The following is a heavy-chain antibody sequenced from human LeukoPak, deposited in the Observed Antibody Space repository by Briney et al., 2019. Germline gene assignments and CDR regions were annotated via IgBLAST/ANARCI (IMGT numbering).Heavy chain of an antibody. J-gene: IGHJ4*02. CDR2: IYYSGST. V-gene: IGHV4-39*01. CDR1: GGSISSSSYY. CDR3: ARISGPGDY. Sequence: PSETLSLTCTVSGGSISSSSYYWGWNRQPPGKGLEWIGSIYYSGSTYYNPSLKSRVTISVDTSKNQFSLKLSSVTAADTAVYYCARISGPGDYWGQGTLVTVSS. D-gene: IGHD3-10*01.